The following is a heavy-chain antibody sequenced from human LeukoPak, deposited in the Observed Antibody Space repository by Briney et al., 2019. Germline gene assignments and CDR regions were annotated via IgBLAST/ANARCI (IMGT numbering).Heavy chain of an antibody. CDR1: GFTFSSYG. J-gene: IGHJ4*02. Sequence: GKSLRLSCAASGFTFSSYGIHWVRQAPGKGLEWVAFIRYDGSNEYYADSVKGRFTISRDNSRNTLYLQMNSLRAEDTAVYYCAKDVRRYYYDSSTHNYFDYWGQGTLVTVSS. CDR2: IRYDGSNE. D-gene: IGHD3-22*01. CDR3: AKDVRRYYYDSSTHNYFDY. V-gene: IGHV3-30*02.